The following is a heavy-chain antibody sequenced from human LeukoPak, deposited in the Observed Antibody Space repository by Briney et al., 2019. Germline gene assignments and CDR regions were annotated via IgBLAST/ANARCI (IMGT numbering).Heavy chain of an antibody. CDR1: GGSISSYY. D-gene: IGHD3-3*01. V-gene: IGHV4-4*07. Sequence: SETLSLTCTVSGGSISSYYWSWIRQPAGKGLEWIGRIYTSGSTNYNPSLKSRVTMSVDTSKNQFSLKLSSVTAADTAVYYCAGTYYDFWSGYFGFDYWGQETLVTVSS. CDR2: IYTSGST. J-gene: IGHJ4*02. CDR3: AGTYYDFWSGYFGFDY.